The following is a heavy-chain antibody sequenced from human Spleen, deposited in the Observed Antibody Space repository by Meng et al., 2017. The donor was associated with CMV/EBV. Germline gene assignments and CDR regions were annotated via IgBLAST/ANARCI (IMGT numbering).Heavy chain of an antibody. V-gene: IGHV1-2*02. Sequence: RVSCKVSGYTFTDYYLHWVRQAPGQGLEWMGWINPSSGGTDYAQNFRGRVTMTRDTSISTAYMELGRLKSDDTAVYYCVREVHWFDPWGQGTLVTVSS. CDR1: GYTFTDYY. CDR2: INPSSGGT. D-gene: IGHD3-10*01. J-gene: IGHJ5*02. CDR3: VREVHWFDP.